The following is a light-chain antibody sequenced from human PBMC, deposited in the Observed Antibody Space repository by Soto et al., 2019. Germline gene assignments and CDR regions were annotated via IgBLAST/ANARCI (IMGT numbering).Light chain of an antibody. CDR2: DAS. CDR3: QQRSDWPIT. Sequence: EIVLTQSPATLSLSXGERATLSCRAXQSVSSYLAWYQQKPGQAPRLLIYDASNRATGIPARFSGSGSGTDFTLTISSLEPEDFAVYYCQQRSDWPITXGQGTRLDIK. CDR1: QSVSSY. J-gene: IGKJ5*01. V-gene: IGKV3-11*01.